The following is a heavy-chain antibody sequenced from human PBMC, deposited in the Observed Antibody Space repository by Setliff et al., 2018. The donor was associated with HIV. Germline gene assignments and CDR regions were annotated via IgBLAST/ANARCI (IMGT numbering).Heavy chain of an antibody. Sequence: GGSLRLSCAASGFIFDDYAMHWVRQPPGKGLEWVSGISWNSGNIVYADSVKGRFTISRDNAKNSLYMQMNSLRSEDTALYYCAKSHSASIAARGYYFDYWGQGTLVTVSS. J-gene: IGHJ4*02. CDR3: AKSHSASIAARGYYFDY. V-gene: IGHV3-9*01. CDR2: ISWNSGNI. D-gene: IGHD6-6*01. CDR1: GFIFDDYA.